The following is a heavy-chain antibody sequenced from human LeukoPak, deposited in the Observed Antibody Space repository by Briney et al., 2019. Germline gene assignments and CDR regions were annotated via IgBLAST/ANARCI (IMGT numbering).Heavy chain of an antibody. CDR2: IRYDGSNK. D-gene: IGHD2/OR15-2a*01. CDR1: GFTFSSYG. Sequence: PGGSLRLSCAASGFTFSSYGMHWVRQAPGKGLEWVAVIRYDGSNKYYADSVKGRFTISRDNSKNTLYLQMNSLRAEDTAVYYCAILILLVGPLDYWGQGTLVTVSS. J-gene: IGHJ4*02. V-gene: IGHV3-30*02. CDR3: AILILLVGPLDY.